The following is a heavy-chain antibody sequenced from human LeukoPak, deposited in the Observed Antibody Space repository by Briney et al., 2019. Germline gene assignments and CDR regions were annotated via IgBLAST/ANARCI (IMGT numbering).Heavy chain of an antibody. V-gene: IGHV4-39*01. Sequence: SETLSLTCTVSGDSISSSSHFWAWIRQSPGKGLEWIASIYYSGNTYYNPSLESRVTISGDTSKNQFSLKLSSVTAADTAVYYCASPSYGSGSYYKHWGQGTLVTVSS. CDR1: GDSISSSSHF. D-gene: IGHD3-10*01. CDR3: ASPSYGSGSYYKH. CDR2: IYYSGNT. J-gene: IGHJ4*02.